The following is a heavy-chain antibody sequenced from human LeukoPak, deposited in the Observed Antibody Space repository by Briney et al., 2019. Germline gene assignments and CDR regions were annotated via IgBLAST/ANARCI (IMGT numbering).Heavy chain of an antibody. CDR3: ATRTSGAFDF. Sequence: PGRSLRLSCAASGFTVSNYAVHWVRQAPGKGLEWVALISDDGSNKYYPDSVKGRFTISRDNSKNMLYLQMNSLRVEDTAVYYCATRTSGAFDFWGQGTMVIVS. J-gene: IGHJ3*01. V-gene: IGHV3-30-3*01. CDR2: ISDDGSNK. D-gene: IGHD2-2*01. CDR1: GFTVSNYA.